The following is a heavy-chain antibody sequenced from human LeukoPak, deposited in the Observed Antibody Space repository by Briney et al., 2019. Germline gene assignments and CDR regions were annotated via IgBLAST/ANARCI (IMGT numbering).Heavy chain of an antibody. J-gene: IGHJ4*02. Sequence: GGSLRLSCAASEFTFSSYSMNWVRQAPGKGLEWVSYISSRSNIISYADSVKGRFTISTDNAKNSLYLQMNSLRDEDTAVYYRARDYQWSFDYWGQGTLVTVSS. V-gene: IGHV3-48*02. CDR1: EFTFSSYS. D-gene: IGHD2-15*01. CDR2: ISSRSNII. CDR3: ARDYQWSFDY.